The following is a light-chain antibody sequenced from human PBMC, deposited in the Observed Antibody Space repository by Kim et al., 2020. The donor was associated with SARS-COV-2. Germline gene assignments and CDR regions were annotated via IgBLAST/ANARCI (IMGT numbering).Light chain of an antibody. Sequence: SVSPGQTASITYSGDNLGDKFACWYQQKPGRSPVLVIYEDFKRHSGIPERFSGSNSGNTATLTISGTQAMDEADYYCQAWDSSAVVFGGGTQLTVL. J-gene: IGLJ2*01. V-gene: IGLV3-1*01. CDR1: NLGDKF. CDR2: EDF. CDR3: QAWDSSAVV.